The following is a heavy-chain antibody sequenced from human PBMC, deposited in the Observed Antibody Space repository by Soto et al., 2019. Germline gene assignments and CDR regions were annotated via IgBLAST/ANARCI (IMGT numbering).Heavy chain of an antibody. CDR1: GLTFAAYG. D-gene: IGHD6-25*01. Sequence: EVHLLESGGGLVQPGGSWRLSCAASGLTFAAYGLSWFGQAPGKGLEWVSTVSTGAETTDYADSVKGRFTISRDNSKNTLNLQMNSLRVEDTALYYCASTYSSEGWYFDYWGQGTLVTVSS. V-gene: IGHV3-23*01. CDR2: VSTGAETT. J-gene: IGHJ4*02. CDR3: ASTYSSEGWYFDY.